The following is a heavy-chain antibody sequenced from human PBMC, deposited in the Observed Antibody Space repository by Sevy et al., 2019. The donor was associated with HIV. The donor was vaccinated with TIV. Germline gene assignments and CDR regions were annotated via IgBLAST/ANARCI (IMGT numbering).Heavy chain of an antibody. V-gene: IGHV3-48*01. CDR3: ARSPPYSSGWYGIDY. D-gene: IGHD6-19*01. CDR1: GFTFSSYS. CDR2: ISRSSSTI. J-gene: IGHJ4*02. Sequence: GGSLRLSCAASGFTFSSYSMNWVRQALGKGLEWVSYISRSSSTIYYVDSVKGRFTISRDNAKNSLYLQMNSLRAEDTAVYYCARSPPYSSGWYGIDYWGQGTLVTVSS.